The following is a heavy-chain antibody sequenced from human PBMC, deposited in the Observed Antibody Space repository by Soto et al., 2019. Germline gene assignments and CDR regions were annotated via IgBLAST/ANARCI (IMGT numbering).Heavy chain of an antibody. CDR2: IYYSGST. V-gene: IGHV4-59*08. CDR3: ARRYGSCFDF. CDR1: GGSIISYY. D-gene: IGHD5-18*01. Sequence: QVQLQESGPGLEKPSETVSLTCTVCGGSIISYYWSWIRQSAGKGVEWIGYIYYSGSTNYNPSLKRRVTISVDTSKNQFSLKLSSVTAADTAVYYCARRYGSCFDFWGQGTLVTVSS. J-gene: IGHJ4*02.